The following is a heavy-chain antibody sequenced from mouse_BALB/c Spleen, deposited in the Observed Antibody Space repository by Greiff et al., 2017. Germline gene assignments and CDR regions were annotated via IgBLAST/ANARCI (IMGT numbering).Heavy chain of an antibody. V-gene: IGHV1-69*02. CDR1: GYTFTSYW. CDR2: IYPSDSYT. J-gene: IGHJ4*01. D-gene: IGHD3-1*01. CDR3: TRQLGLRYYAMDY. Sequence: VQLQQPGAELVRPGASVKLSCKASGYTFTSYWINWVKQRPGQGLEWIGNIYPSDSYTNYNQKFKDKATLTVDKSSSTTYMQLSSPTSEDSAVYNCTRQLGLRYYAMDYWGQGTSVTVSS.